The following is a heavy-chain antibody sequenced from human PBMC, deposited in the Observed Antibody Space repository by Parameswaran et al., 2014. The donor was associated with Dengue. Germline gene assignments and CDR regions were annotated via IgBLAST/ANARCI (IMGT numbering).Heavy chain of an antibody. Sequence: WIRQPPGKGLEWIGSIYYSGSTYYNPSLKSRVTISVDTSKNQFSLKLSFVTAADTAVYYCAKTGYSSGWYGYWGQGTLVTVSS. CDR2: IYYSGST. V-gene: IGHV4-39*07. J-gene: IGHJ4*02. D-gene: IGHD6-19*01. CDR3: AKTGYSSGWYGY.